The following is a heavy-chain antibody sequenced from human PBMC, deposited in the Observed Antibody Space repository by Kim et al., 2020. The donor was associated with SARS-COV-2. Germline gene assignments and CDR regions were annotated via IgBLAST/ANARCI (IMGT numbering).Heavy chain of an antibody. V-gene: IGHV3-73*01. CDR3: TSVPGTTLAFWDAFD. Sequence: GGSLRLSCAASGFTFSDSAMHWVRQASGKGLELVGRIRSKANSYATTYAASVKGRFTISRDDSKNAAYLQMNSLKTEDTAVYYCTSVPGTTLAFWDAFD. J-gene: IGHJ3*02. CDR1: GFTFSDSA. CDR2: IRSKANSYAT. D-gene: IGHD1-1*01.